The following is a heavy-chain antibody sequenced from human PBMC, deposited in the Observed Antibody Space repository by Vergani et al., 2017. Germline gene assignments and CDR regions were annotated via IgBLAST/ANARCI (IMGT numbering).Heavy chain of an antibody. V-gene: IGHV4-30-2*01. D-gene: IGHD3-16*02. CDR3: ARASXRALVGYYYYMDV. J-gene: IGHJ6*03. Sequence: QVQLQESGPGLVKPSQTLSLTCAVSGDSITNGGFSWNWIRQPPGKGPEWIGYIFPSGNSDYNPSLKNRVSISLEKSKDQFSLWVNSVTAADTAVYFCARASXRALVGYYYYMDVWGKGKTVVVSS. CDR1: GDSITNGGFS. CDR2: IFPSGNS.